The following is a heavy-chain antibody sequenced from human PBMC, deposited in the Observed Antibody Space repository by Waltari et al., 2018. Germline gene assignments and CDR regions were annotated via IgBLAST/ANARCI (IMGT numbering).Heavy chain of an antibody. CDR1: GGSISSSSYY. CDR2: SYYSGST. D-gene: IGHD2-2*01. V-gene: IGHV4-39*01. J-gene: IGHJ4*02. Sequence: QLQLQESGPGLVKPSETLSLTCTVSGGSISSSSYYWGWIRQPPGKGLEWIGSSYYSGSTYYNPSLKSRVTISVDTSKNQFSLKLSSVTAADTAVYYCARRPSRTGCDYWGQGTLVTVSS. CDR3: ARRPSRTGCDY.